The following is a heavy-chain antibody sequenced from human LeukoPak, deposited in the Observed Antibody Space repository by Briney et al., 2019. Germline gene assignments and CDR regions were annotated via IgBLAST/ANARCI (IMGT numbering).Heavy chain of an antibody. D-gene: IGHD5-18*01. CDR2: ISKSGNII. CDR3: ARDLSGVAGYTYGRGIDY. J-gene: IGHJ4*02. Sequence: GGSLRLSCAASGFTFSDYYMSWIRQAPGKGLEWVSYISKSGNIIYYADSVKGRFTISRDNAKNSLYLQMNSLRAEDTAVYYCARDLSGVAGYTYGRGIDYWGQGTLVTVSS. CDR1: GFTFSDYY. V-gene: IGHV3-11*04.